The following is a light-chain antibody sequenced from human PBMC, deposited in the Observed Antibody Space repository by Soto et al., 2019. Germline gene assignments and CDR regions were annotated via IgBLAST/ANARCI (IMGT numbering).Light chain of an antibody. CDR2: DAS. J-gene: IGKJ4*01. CDR3: QQRSNWPL. V-gene: IGKV3-11*01. Sequence: TLSLSPGERATLPCRASQSVSSYLAWYQQKPGQAPRLLIYDASNRATGIPARFSGSGSGTDFTLTISSPEPEDFAVYYCQQRSNWPLFGGGTKVDIK. CDR1: QSVSSY.